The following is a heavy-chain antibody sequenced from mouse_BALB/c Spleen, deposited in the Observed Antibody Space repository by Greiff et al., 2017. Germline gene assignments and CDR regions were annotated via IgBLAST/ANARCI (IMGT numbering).Heavy chain of an antibody. Sequence: VQLHQSGAELAKPGASVKMSCKASGYTFTSYWMHWVKQRPGQGLEWIGYINPSTGYTEYNQKFKDKATLTADKSSSTAYMQLSSLTSEDSAVYYCARWITTVVAKSDYWGQGTTLTVSS. D-gene: IGHD1-1*01. J-gene: IGHJ2*01. CDR3: ARWITTVVAKSDY. CDR2: INPSTGYT. V-gene: IGHV1-7*01. CDR1: GYTFTSYW.